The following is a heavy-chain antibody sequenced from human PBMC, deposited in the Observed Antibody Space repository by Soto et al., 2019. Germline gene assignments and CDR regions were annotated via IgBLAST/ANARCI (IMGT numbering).Heavy chain of an antibody. V-gene: IGHV3-33*01. Sequence: QVQLVESGGGVVQPGGSLRLSCAASGFIFGAYGMHWVRQAPGKGLEWVAIIWWAGSEEYYADSVKGRFSVTRDNSKNTLFLQMNNLGEKDTALYYCARDRLAGHCSVGGCRYFDVLGQGTMVTVSS. D-gene: IGHD2-15*01. CDR2: IWWAGSEE. CDR1: GFIFGAYG. J-gene: IGHJ3*01. CDR3: ARDRLAGHCSVGGCRYFDV.